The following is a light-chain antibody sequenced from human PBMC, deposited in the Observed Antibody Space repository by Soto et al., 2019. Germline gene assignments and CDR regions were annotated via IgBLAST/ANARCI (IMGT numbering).Light chain of an antibody. V-gene: IGKV1-27*01. Sequence: DIQMTQSPSSLSASVGDRVTITCRASQGIGNYLAWYQQKSGKVPKLLIYAAATLQSGVPSRFSGSRSGTDFTLTISSLQPEDVATYYCQNHNNAPWTFGQGNKLEIQ. CDR1: QGIGNY. CDR2: AAA. J-gene: IGKJ1*01. CDR3: QNHNNAPWT.